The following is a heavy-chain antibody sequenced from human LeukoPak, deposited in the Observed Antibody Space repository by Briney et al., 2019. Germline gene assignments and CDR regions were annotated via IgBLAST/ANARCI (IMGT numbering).Heavy chain of an antibody. CDR3: AKGYNSGSYYTAWYFDL. Sequence: GGSLRLSCAASGFTFDDYAMHWVRQAPGKGLEWVSLISGDGGSTYYADSVKGRFTISRDNSKNSLYLQMNSLRTEDTALYYCAKGYNSGSYYTAWYFDLWGRGTLVTVSS. J-gene: IGHJ2*01. V-gene: IGHV3-43*02. CDR1: GFTFDDYA. CDR2: ISGDGGST. D-gene: IGHD1-26*01.